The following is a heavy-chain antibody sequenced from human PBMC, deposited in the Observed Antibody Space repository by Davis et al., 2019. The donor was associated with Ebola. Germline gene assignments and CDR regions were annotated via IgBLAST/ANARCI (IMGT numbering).Heavy chain of an antibody. D-gene: IGHD1-1*01. CDR3: AREVGNWNDGGGAFDI. Sequence: PGGSLRLSCAASGFTFSSYGMHWVRQAPGKGLEWVAVIWYDGSNKYYADSVKGRFTISRDNSKNTLYLQMNSLRAEDTAVYYCAREVGNWNDGGGAFDIWGQGTMVTVSS. CDR1: GFTFSSYG. V-gene: IGHV3-33*08. J-gene: IGHJ3*02. CDR2: IWYDGSNK.